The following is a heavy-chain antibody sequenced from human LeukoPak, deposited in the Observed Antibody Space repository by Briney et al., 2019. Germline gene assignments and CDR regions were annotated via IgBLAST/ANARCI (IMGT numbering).Heavy chain of an antibody. CDR1: GSTVSSNY. V-gene: IGHV3-53*01. D-gene: IGHD2-2*01. CDR3: ARESSSTTSRGYYYYGMDV. Sequence: PGGSLRLSCAASGSTVSSNYMSWVRQAPGKGLEWVSVIYSGGSTYYADSVKGRFTISRDNSKNTLYLQMNSLRAEDTAVYYCARESSSTTSRGYYYYGMDVWGQGTTVTVSS. J-gene: IGHJ6*02. CDR2: IYSGGST.